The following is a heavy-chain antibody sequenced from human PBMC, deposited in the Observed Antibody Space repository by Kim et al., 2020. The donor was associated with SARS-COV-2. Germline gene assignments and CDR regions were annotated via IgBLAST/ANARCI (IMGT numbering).Heavy chain of an antibody. J-gene: IGHJ6*02. CDR3: ARDRVGYSHGIGYYYGMDV. CDR2: INPSGGST. CDR1: GYTFTSYY. Sequence: ASVKVSCKASGYTFTSYYMHWVRQAPGQGLEWMGIINPSGGSTSYAQKFQGRVTMTRDTSTSTVYMELSSLRSEDTAVYYCARDRVGYSHGIGYYYGMDVWGQGTTVTVSS. V-gene: IGHV1-46*01. D-gene: IGHD5-18*01.